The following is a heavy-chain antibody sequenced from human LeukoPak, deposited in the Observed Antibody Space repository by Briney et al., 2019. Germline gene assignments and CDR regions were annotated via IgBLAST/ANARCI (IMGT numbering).Heavy chain of an antibody. V-gene: IGHV3-33*01. CDR2: IWSDGTNR. Sequence: GGSLRLSCAATGFTFNHYGMHWLPQAPGKGLEWVAVIWSDGTNRYYTGSVKGRFTISRVDSRNTVYLQMNTLRPEDTGMYYCARDAQRGFDYSNSLQYWGQGTPVTVST. CDR1: GFTFNHYG. J-gene: IGHJ4*02. CDR3: ARDAQRGFDYSNSLQY. D-gene: IGHD4-11*01.